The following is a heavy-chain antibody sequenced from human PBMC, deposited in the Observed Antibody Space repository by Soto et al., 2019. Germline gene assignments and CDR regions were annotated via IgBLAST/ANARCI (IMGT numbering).Heavy chain of an antibody. CDR2: IIPIFGTA. CDR1: GGTFSSYA. V-gene: IGHV1-69*01. Sequence: QVQLVQSGAEVKKPGSSVKVSCKASGGTFSSYAISWVRQAPGQGLEWMGGIIPIFGTANYAQKFQGRVTLTADESASTAYMELSSLRSEDTAVYYCARSDIVATITGEGYYSYGMDVWGQGTTVTVSS. CDR3: ARSDIVATITGEGYYSYGMDV. D-gene: IGHD5-12*01. J-gene: IGHJ6*02.